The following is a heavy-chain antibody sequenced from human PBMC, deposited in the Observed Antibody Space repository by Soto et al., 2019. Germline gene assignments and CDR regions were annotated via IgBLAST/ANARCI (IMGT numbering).Heavy chain of an antibody. Sequence: ASVKVSCKASGYTFTNSGFSWVRQAPGQGLEWVGWIRVNNGDTHYAQKLQGRVTMTRNTSTSTAYMELSSLRSEDTAVYYCARGWRYDILTGSRGFDYWGQGTLVTVSS. J-gene: IGHJ4*02. V-gene: IGHV1-18*01. CDR3: ARGWRYDILTGSRGFDY. CDR1: GYTFTNSG. D-gene: IGHD3-9*01. CDR2: IRVNNGDT.